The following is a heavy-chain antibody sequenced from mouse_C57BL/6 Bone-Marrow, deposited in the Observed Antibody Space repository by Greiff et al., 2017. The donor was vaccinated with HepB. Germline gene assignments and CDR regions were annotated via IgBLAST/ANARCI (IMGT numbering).Heavy chain of an antibody. CDR2: IWSDGST. CDR3: ARQLRLRAYYYAMDY. D-gene: IGHD3-2*02. V-gene: IGHV2-6-1*01. J-gene: IGHJ4*01. Sequence: VKLVESGPGLVAPSQSLSITCTVSGFSLTSYGVHWVRQPPGKGLEWLVVIWSDGSTTYNSALKSRLSISKDNSKSQVFLKMNRLQTDDTAMYYCARQLRLRAYYYAMDYWGQGTSVTVSS. CDR1: GFSLTSYG.